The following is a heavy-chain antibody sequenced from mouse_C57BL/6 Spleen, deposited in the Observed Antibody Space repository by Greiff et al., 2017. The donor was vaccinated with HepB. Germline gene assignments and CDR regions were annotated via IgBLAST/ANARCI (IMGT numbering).Heavy chain of an antibody. Sequence: EVHLVESGGGLVQPGGSLSLSCAASGFTFTDYYMSWVRQPPGKALEWLGFIRNKANGYTTEYSASVKGRFTISRDNSQSILYLQMNALRAEDSATYYCARYLHGYDPYFDYWGQGTTLTVSS. J-gene: IGHJ2*01. D-gene: IGHD2-2*01. CDR1: GFTFTDYY. V-gene: IGHV7-3*01. CDR2: IRNKANGYTT. CDR3: ARYLHGYDPYFDY.